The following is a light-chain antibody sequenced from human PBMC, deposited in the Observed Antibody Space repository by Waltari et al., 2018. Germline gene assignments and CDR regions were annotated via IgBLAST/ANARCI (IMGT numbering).Light chain of an antibody. V-gene: IGLV4-69*01. CDR1: SGHISPA. Sequence: QVVLTQSPSASASLGAPVQPTCTPSSGHISPAHAWPQPQPEKGPRYLMKVSSAGSHQKGDGIPDRFSGSSSGTERYLTISSVQSEDEADYYCQTWDTGTHVVFGGGTKLTVL. CDR2: VSSAGSH. J-gene: IGLJ2*01. CDR3: QTWDTGTHVV.